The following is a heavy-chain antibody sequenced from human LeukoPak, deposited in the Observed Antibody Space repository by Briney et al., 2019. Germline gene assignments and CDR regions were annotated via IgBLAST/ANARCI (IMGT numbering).Heavy chain of an antibody. CDR1: GFTFSSYE. V-gene: IGHV3-23*01. CDR3: AKASYDILTGYSSYYFDY. Sequence: PGGSLRLSCAASGFTFSSYEMNWVRQAPGKGLEWVSAISGSGGSTYYADSVKGRFTISRDNSKNTLYLQMNSLRAEDTAVYYCAKASYDILTGYSSYYFDYWGQGTLVTVSS. CDR2: ISGSGGST. D-gene: IGHD3-9*01. J-gene: IGHJ4*02.